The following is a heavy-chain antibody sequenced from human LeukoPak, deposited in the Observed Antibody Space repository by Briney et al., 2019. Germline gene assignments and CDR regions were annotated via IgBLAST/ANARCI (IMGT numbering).Heavy chain of an antibody. Sequence: GESLKISCKGSGYSFTSYWIGWVRQMPGKGLEWMGIIYPGDSDTRYSPSLQGQVTISADKSISTAYLQWSSLKASDTAMYYCARLDGYYDSSGYYPRGAFDIWGQGTMVTVSS. CDR1: GYSFTSYW. CDR3: ARLDGYYDSSGYYPRGAFDI. CDR2: IYPGDSDT. V-gene: IGHV5-51*01. D-gene: IGHD3-22*01. J-gene: IGHJ3*02.